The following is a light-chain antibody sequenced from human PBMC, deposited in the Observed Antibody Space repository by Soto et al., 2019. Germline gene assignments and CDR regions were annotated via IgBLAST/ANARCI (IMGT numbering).Light chain of an antibody. J-gene: IGKJ4*01. V-gene: IGKV3-11*01. CDR2: DAS. Sequence: ELVLTQSPATLSLSPGERATLSCRASQSVSSYLAWYQQKPGQAPRLLIYDASNRATCIPARFSCSVSGTVFTLTISSLEPEDVDIYYCQQRSNWPPVTFGGGTKVEIK. CDR1: QSVSSY. CDR3: QQRSNWPPVT.